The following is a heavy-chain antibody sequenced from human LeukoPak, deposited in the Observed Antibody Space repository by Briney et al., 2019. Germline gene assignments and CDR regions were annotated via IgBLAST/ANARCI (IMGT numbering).Heavy chain of an antibody. Sequence: SETLSLTCTVSGYSISSGYYWGWIRQPPGQGLEWIGSIYHSGSTYYNPSLKSRVTMSVDTSKNQFSLKLSSVTAADTAVYYCARAIAVAAYYFDYWGQGTLVTVSS. J-gene: IGHJ4*02. CDR2: IYHSGST. CDR1: GYSISSGYY. D-gene: IGHD6-19*01. CDR3: ARAIAVAAYYFDY. V-gene: IGHV4-38-2*02.